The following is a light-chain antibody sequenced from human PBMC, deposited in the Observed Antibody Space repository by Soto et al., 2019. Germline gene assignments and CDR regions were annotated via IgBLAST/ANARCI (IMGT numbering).Light chain of an antibody. CDR2: WAS. J-gene: IGKJ4*01. CDR1: QSVLYDSNNKNY. CDR3: QQYYSIPLI. Sequence: DIVMSQSPDSLAASLGERATINCKSSQSVLYDSNNKNYLAWYQQKPGQPPKLLIYWASTRESGVPDRFSGSGSGTDFTLTITSLQAQDVAVYYCQQYYSIPLIFGGGTKVEIK. V-gene: IGKV4-1*01.